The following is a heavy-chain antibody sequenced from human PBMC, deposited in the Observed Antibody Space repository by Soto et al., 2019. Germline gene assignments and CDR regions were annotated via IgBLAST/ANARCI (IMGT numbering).Heavy chain of an antibody. CDR1: GGSISSSSYY. Sequence: QLQLQESGPGLVKPSETLSLTCTVSGGSISSSSYYWGWIRQPPGKGLEWIGSIYYSGSTYYNPSLKSQVTISVDTSKNQFSLKLSSVTAADTAVYYCARHWAIAVAPGYFDYWGQGTLVTVSS. V-gene: IGHV4-39*01. CDR2: IYYSGST. J-gene: IGHJ4*02. D-gene: IGHD6-19*01. CDR3: ARHWAIAVAPGYFDY.